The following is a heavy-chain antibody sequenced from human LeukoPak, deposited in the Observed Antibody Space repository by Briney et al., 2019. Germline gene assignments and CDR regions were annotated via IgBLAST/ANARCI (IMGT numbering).Heavy chain of an antibody. Sequence: GESLKISCKGLGYTFNTYWIGWVRQMPGKGLEWMGIIYPGDSDTRYSPSFHGQVTISADKSISTAYLQWDSLQASDTAMYYCARQAATAYDYFDFWGQGTLVTVSS. J-gene: IGHJ4*01. CDR1: GYTFNTYW. CDR2: IYPGDSDT. CDR3: ARQAATAYDYFDF. D-gene: IGHD1-1*01. V-gene: IGHV5-51*01.